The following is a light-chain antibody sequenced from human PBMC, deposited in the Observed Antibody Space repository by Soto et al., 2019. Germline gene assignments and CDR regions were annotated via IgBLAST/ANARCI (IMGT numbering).Light chain of an antibody. Sequence: QSVLTQPPSVSWAPGQRVTISCTGSSSNIGAGYDVHWYQQLPGTAPKLLIYGNSNRPSGVPDRFSGSKSGTSASLAITGLQAEDEADYYSQSYDSSLSGYVFGTGTKLTVL. CDR1: SSNIGAGYD. J-gene: IGLJ1*01. V-gene: IGLV1-40*01. CDR3: QSYDSSLSGYV. CDR2: GNS.